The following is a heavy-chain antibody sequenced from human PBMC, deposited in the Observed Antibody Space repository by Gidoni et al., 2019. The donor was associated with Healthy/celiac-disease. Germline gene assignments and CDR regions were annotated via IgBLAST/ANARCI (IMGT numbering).Heavy chain of an antibody. Sequence: EVQLVESGGGLVQPGGSLKLSCAASGFPLSGPARHWVRQASGTGLEWVGRIRSKANSYATAYAASVKGRFTISRDDSKNTAYLQMNSLKTEDTAVYYCTTEGITMIVVAKAFDIWGQGTMVTVSS. CDR2: IRSKANSYAT. V-gene: IGHV3-73*01. CDR3: TTEGITMIVVAKAFDI. J-gene: IGHJ3*02. CDR1: GFPLSGPA. D-gene: IGHD3-22*01.